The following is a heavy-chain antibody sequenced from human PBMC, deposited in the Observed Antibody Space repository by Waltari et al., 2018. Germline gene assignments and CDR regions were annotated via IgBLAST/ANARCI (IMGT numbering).Heavy chain of an antibody. D-gene: IGHD2-2*01. CDR2: IYGNDDR. CDR1: GFSLTTGGVG. CDR3: AHRRNSCFDY. J-gene: IGHJ4*02. Sequence: QITLTESGPTLVKPTQTLTLTCTFSGFSLTTGGVGVGWIRQPPGKALEGLVPIYGNDDRRYSPSLKSRLTVTKDTSKDQVVLTMTDMDPVDTATYYGAHRRNSCFDYWGQGALVTVSS. V-gene: IGHV2-5*01.